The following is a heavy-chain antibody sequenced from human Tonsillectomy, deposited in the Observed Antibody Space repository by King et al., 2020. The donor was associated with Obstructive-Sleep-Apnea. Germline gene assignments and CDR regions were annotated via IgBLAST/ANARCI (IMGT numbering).Heavy chain of an antibody. CDR2: IWFDGSKT. V-gene: IGHV3-33*01. Sequence: VQLVESGGGVVQPGRSLRLSCATSGFIFSKFGMHWVRQAPGKGLEWVALIWFDGSKTYYADSVKGQFTISRDKSRNTLDLQMNSLRAEDTAVYYCVRERNDILTGHYMTEYFQHWGQGTLVTVSS. CDR3: VRERNDILTGHYMTEYFQH. D-gene: IGHD3-9*01. CDR1: GFIFSKFG. J-gene: IGHJ1*01.